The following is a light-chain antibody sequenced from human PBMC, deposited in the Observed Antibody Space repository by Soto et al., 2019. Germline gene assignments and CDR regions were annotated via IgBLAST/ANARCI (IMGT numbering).Light chain of an antibody. J-gene: IGLJ3*02. Sequence: QSALTQPASVSGSPGQSITISCTGTGSDVGGYNYVSWYQQHPGKAPKLMIYEVSNRPSGVSNRFSGSKSGNAASLTISGLQAEDEADYYCSSYTTYTPLWVFGGGTKLTVL. CDR2: EVS. CDR3: SSYTTYTPLWV. CDR1: GSDVGGYNY. V-gene: IGLV2-14*01.